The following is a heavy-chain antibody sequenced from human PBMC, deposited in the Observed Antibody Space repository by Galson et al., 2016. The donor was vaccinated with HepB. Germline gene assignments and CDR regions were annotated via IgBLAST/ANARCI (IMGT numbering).Heavy chain of an antibody. D-gene: IGHD3-22*01. CDR3: EGYSDPFDI. J-gene: IGHJ3*02. CDR1: GFTVSGKY. CDR2: IFSSDAT. Sequence: ASGFTVSGKYMSWARLAPGKGLEWVSVIFSSDATYYRDSVKGRFTISRDSSKNTLYLQMNNLRAEDTAVYYCEGYSDPFDIWGQGTMVTVSS. V-gene: IGHV3-53*01.